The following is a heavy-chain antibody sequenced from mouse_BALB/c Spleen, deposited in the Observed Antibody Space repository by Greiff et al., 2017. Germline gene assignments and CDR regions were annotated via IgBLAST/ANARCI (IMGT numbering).Heavy chain of an antibody. CDR1: GFSLSTSGMG. J-gene: IGHJ2*01. V-gene: IGHV8-12*01. CDR2: IYWDDDK. CDR3: ARSDYYYGSSYDY. Sequence: QVTLKESGPGILQPSQTLSLTCSFSGFSLSTSGMGVSWIRQPSGKGLEWLAHIYWDDDKRYNPSLKSRLTISKDTSRNQVFLKITSVDTADTATYYCARSDYYYGSSYDYWGQGTTLTVSS. D-gene: IGHD1-1*01.